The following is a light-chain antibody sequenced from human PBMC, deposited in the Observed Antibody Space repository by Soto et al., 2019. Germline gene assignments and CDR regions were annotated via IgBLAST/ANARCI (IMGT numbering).Light chain of an antibody. J-gene: IGKJ3*01. V-gene: IGKV1D-12*01. Sequence: DIQMTQSPSSVSASVGDRVTITGRASQGIYNWLAWYQQKPGKAPKLLISAVSNLQSGVPSRFSGSGYGTDFTLTISSLQPEDFATYYCQQANTFPLTLGPGTKVDIK. CDR1: QGIYNW. CDR3: QQANTFPLT. CDR2: AVS.